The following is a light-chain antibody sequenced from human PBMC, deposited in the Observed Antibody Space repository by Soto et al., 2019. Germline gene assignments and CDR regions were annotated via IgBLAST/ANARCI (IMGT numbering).Light chain of an antibody. CDR1: SSDVGGFKY. CDR3: TSYTTSSTYV. V-gene: IGLV2-14*03. CDR2: DFS. Sequence: SALTQPASVSGSPGQSITISCTETSSDVGGFKYVAWYQHHPGKAPKLIIFDFSNRPSGVSNRFSGSKSGNTASLTISGLQAEDEADYYCTSYTTSSTYVFGTGTKVTVL. J-gene: IGLJ1*01.